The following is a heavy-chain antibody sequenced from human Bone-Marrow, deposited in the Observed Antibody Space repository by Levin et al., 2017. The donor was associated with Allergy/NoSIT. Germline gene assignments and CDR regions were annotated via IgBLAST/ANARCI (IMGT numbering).Heavy chain of an antibody. D-gene: IGHD3-22*01. CDR1: GFIFSNYA. Sequence: SCAASGFIFSNYAMNWVRQAPGKGLEWVSQISGSGGNTHYADSVKGRFTFSRDNSKNTLYLQMNSPRAEDPAVYYCAGYDTSASRSPFDYWGQGTLVTVSS. CDR3: AGYDTSASRSPFDY. V-gene: IGHV3-23*01. J-gene: IGHJ4*02. CDR2: ISGSGGNT.